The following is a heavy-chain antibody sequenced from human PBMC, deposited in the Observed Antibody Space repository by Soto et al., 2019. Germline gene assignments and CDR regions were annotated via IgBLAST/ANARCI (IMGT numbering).Heavy chain of an antibody. J-gene: IGHJ3*02. CDR2: VYYSGST. CDR3: ARGYYDRRGQCITVDI. CDR1: GATISSSN. D-gene: IGHD3-22*01. Sequence: SETLSLTCPVSGATISSSNRSWIRQSPGKGLEWIGYVYYSGSTNYNPSLKGRVTISADTSKNQFSLQLSSVTAADTAVYFCARGYYDRRGQCITVDIWGQGTMVT. V-gene: IGHV4-59*01.